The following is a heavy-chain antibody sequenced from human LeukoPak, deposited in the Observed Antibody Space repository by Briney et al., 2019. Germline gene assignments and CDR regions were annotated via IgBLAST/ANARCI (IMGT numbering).Heavy chain of an antibody. V-gene: IGHV1-2*02. J-gene: IGHJ4*02. Sequence: AASVKVSCKASGYTFTGYYMHWVRQAPGQGLEWMGWINPDSGGTNYAQKFQGRVTMTRDTSISTAYMELSRLRSDDTAVYYCARSFPQLVRGDLDYWGQGTLVTVSS. D-gene: IGHD6-13*01. CDR2: INPDSGGT. CDR1: GYTFTGYY. CDR3: ARSFPQLVRGDLDY.